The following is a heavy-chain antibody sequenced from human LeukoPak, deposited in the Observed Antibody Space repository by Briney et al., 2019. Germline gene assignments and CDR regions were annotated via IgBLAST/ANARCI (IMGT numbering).Heavy chain of an antibody. J-gene: IGHJ4*02. CDR3: AKDGYQPMYYYDSSGYYPDY. V-gene: IGHV3-33*06. CDR2: IWYDGSNK. Sequence: SGGSLRLSCAASGFTFSSYGMHWVRQAPGKGLEWVAVIWYDGSNKYYADSVKGRFTISRDNSKNTLYLQMNSLRAEDTAVYYCAKDGYQPMYYYDSSGYYPDYWGQGTLVTVSS. CDR1: GFTFSSYG. D-gene: IGHD3-22*01.